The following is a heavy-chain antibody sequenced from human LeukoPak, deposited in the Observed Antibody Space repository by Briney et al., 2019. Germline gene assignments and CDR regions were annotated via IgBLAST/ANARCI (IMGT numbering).Heavy chain of an antibody. CDR3: AKDVEVYCSGGSCSIQH. D-gene: IGHD2-15*01. J-gene: IGHJ1*01. CDR2: ISYDGSNK. V-gene: IGHV3-30*18. CDR1: GFTFSSYG. Sequence: GGSLRLSCAASGFTFSSYGMHWVRQAPGKGLEWVAVISYDGSNKYYADSVKGRFTISRDNSKSTLYLQMNSLRAEDTAVYYCAKDVEVYCSGGSCSIQHWGQGTLVTVSS.